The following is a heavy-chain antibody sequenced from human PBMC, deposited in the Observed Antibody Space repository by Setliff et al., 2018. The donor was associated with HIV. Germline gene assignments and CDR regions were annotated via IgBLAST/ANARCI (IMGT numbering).Heavy chain of an antibody. J-gene: IGHJ4*02. CDR3: ARGTELLWFGELHNIPYFDY. CDR1: GGSISSYY. Sequence: TLSLTCTVSGGSISSYYWSWIRQPPGKGLEWIGYIYYSGSTNYNPSLKSRVTISVDTSKNQFSLKLSSVTAADTAVYYCARGTELLWFGELHNIPYFDYWGQGTLVTVSS. D-gene: IGHD3-10*01. CDR2: IYYSGST. V-gene: IGHV4-59*01.